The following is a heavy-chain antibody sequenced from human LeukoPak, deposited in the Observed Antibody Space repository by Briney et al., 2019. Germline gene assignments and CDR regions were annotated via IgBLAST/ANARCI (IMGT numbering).Heavy chain of an antibody. CDR3: AKEYSSSWYIFDC. D-gene: IGHD6-13*01. Sequence: GGSLRLSCAASGFPFSTYLMHWVRQAPGKGLEWVAGISYGGSNKYYADSMKGRFTISRDNSKNTLYLQMNSLRAEDTAVYYCAKEYSSSWYIFDCWGQGTLVTVSS. CDR1: GFPFSTYL. J-gene: IGHJ4*02. CDR2: ISYGGSNK. V-gene: IGHV3-30*18.